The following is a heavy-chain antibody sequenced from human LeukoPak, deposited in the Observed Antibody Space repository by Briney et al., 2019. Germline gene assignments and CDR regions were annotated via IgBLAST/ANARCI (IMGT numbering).Heavy chain of an antibody. CDR2: ISYDGSNK. Sequence: PGGSLTLSCAASRFTFSSFAMHWVRQAPGKGLEWVALISYDGSNKYYADSVKGRFTISRDNSKNTLYLQMNSLRADDTAMYYCARGSYSSSWKTFDYWGQGTLVTVSS. D-gene: IGHD6-13*01. J-gene: IGHJ4*02. V-gene: IGHV3-30*04. CDR3: ARGSYSSSWKTFDY. CDR1: RFTFSSFA.